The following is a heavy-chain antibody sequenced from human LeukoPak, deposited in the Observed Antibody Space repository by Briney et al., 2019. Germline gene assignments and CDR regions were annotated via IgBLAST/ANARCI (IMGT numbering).Heavy chain of an antibody. CDR3: TTPTIFGVVRAGY. Sequence: PGGSLRLSCAASGFTFSNAWMSWVRQAPGKGLEWVGRIKSKTDGGTTDYAAPVKGRFTISRDDSKNTLYLQMNSLKTEDTAVYYCTTPTIFGVVRAGYWGQGTLVTVSS. J-gene: IGHJ4*01. V-gene: IGHV3-15*01. D-gene: IGHD3-3*01. CDR1: GFTFSNAW. CDR2: IKSKTDGGTT.